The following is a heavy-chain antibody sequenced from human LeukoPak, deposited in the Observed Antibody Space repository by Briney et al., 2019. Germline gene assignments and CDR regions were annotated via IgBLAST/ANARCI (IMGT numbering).Heavy chain of an antibody. V-gene: IGHV4-34*01. CDR2: INHSGSS. CDR3: ASSVSYSTIDY. J-gene: IGHJ4*02. D-gene: IGHD1-26*01. Sequence: SETLSLTRAVYGGSFSGYYWSWIRQPPGKGLEGIGEINHSGSSNYNPSLKSRVTISVDTSKNQFSLKLSSVTAADTAVYYCASSVSYSTIDYWGQGTLVTVSS. CDR1: GGSFSGYY.